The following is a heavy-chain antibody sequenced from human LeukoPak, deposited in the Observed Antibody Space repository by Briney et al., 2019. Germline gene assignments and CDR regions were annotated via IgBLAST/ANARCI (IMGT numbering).Heavy chain of an antibody. Sequence: PGGSLRLSCAASGFTFSSYAMHWVRQAPGKGLEWVAVISYDGSNKYYADSVKGRFTISRDNSKNTLYLQMNSLRAEDTAVYYCRGTIVVAPAASYYYYYMDVWGKGTTVTVSS. V-gene: IGHV3-30*04. CDR1: GFTFSSYA. CDR2: ISYDGSNK. CDR3: RGTIVVAPAASYYYYYMDV. J-gene: IGHJ6*03. D-gene: IGHD2-2*01.